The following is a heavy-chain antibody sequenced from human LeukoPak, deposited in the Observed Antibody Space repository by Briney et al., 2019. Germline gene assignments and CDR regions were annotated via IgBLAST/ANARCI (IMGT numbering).Heavy chain of an antibody. CDR1: GFTFSSYS. D-gene: IGHD1-26*01. CDR3: AREGYTSIVGALDAFDI. CDR2: ISSSSSYI. J-gene: IGHJ3*02. Sequence: TGGSLRLSCAASGFTFSSYSMNWVRQAPGKGLEWVSSISSSSSYIYYADSVKGRFTISRDNAKNSLYLQMNSLRAEDTAVYYCAREGYTSIVGALDAFDIWGQGTMVTVSS. V-gene: IGHV3-21*01.